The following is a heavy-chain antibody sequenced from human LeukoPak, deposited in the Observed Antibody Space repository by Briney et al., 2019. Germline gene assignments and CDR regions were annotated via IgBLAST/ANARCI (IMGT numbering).Heavy chain of an antibody. CDR3: ARVPYYYDSSGYPDY. Sequence: SETLSLTCTVSGGSISSGDYYWSWIRQPPGKGLEWIGYIYYSGSTYYNPSLKSRVTISVDTSKNQFSLKLSSVTAADTAVYYCARVPYYYDSSGYPDYWGQGTLVTVSS. V-gene: IGHV4-30-4*01. J-gene: IGHJ4*02. CDR2: IYYSGST. D-gene: IGHD3-22*01. CDR1: GGSISSGDYY.